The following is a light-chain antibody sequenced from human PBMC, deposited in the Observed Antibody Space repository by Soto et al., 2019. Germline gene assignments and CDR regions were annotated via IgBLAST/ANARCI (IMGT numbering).Light chain of an antibody. CDR3: QSYDSSLSGFWV. J-gene: IGLJ3*02. V-gene: IGLV1-40*01. Sequence: QSVLTQPPSVSGAPGQRVTISCTGSSSNIRAGYDVHWYQQLPGTAPKLLIYANSNRPSGVPDRFSGSKSGTSASLAITGLQAGDEADYYCQSYDSSLSGFWVFGGGTKLTVL. CDR1: SSNIRAGYD. CDR2: ANS.